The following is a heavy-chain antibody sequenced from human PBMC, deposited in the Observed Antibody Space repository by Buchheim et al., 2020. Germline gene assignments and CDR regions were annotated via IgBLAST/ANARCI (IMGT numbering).Heavy chain of an antibody. CDR2: IYYSGST. Sequence: QVQLQESGPGLVKPSETLSLTCTVSGGSISSYYWSWIRQPPGKGLEWIGYIYYSGSTNYNPSLQSRVTISVDTSKNQFSLTLSSVTAADTAVYYCARVSRVVGAKWFDPWGQGTL. V-gene: IGHV4-59*01. CDR1: GGSISSYY. CDR3: ARVSRVVGAKWFDP. J-gene: IGHJ5*02. D-gene: IGHD1-26*01.